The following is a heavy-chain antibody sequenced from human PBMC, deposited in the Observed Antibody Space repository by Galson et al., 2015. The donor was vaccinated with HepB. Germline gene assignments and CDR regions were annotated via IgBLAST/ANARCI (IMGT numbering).Heavy chain of an antibody. CDR3: ARDLYSDRSGNWGPGDH. J-gene: IGHJ4*02. V-gene: IGHV3-30*03. Sequence: SLRLSCAASGLTFSHYAVHWVRQAPGKGLEWVAVISYDGSNKYYVDSVKGRFTISRDNSKNTLYLQMNNLRAEDTAVYYCARDLYSDRSGNWGPGDHLGQGTLVTVSS. CDR2: ISYDGSNK. CDR1: GLTFSHYA. D-gene: IGHD3-22*01.